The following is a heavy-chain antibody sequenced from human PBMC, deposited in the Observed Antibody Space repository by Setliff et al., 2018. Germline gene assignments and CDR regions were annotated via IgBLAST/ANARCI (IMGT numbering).Heavy chain of an antibody. V-gene: IGHV3-7*03. CDR1: AFSFSRSW. J-gene: IGHJ3*02. Sequence: PGGSLRLSCVASAFSFSRSWMSWVRQTPGKGLEWVANIKEDGSDKYYVDSVKGRFTISRDNAKNSLCLQMNSLRAEDTAVYYCARDRAYRSFDIWGQGTMVTVS. CDR3: ARDRAYRSFDI. D-gene: IGHD2-2*01. CDR2: IKEDGSDK.